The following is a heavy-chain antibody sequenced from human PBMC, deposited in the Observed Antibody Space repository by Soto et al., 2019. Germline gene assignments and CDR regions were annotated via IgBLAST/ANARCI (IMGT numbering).Heavy chain of an antibody. V-gene: IGHV3-30-3*01. Sequence: QVQLVESGGGVVQPGRSLRLSCAASGFTFSRYAMHWVRQAPGKGLEWVAVISYDGSNKYYADSVKGRFTISRDNSKNTLYLQMNSLRAEDTAVHYCAREDYDFWSGYYTWEYYYYGMDVWGQGTTVTVSS. J-gene: IGHJ6*02. CDR2: ISYDGSNK. CDR1: GFTFSRYA. CDR3: AREDYDFWSGYYTWEYYYYGMDV. D-gene: IGHD3-3*01.